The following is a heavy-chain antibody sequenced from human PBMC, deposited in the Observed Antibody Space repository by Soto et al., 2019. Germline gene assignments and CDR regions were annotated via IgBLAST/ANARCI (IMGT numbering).Heavy chain of an antibody. V-gene: IGHV5-10-1*01. J-gene: IGHJ4*02. CDR3: ARQIYDSDTGPNFQYYFDS. D-gene: IGHD3-22*01. CDR2: IDPSDSQT. Sequence: GECLKISCKGSGYSFAGYWITWVRQKPGKGLEWMGRIDPSDSQTYYSPSFRGHVTISVTKSITTVFLQWSSLRASDTAMYYCARQIYDSDTGPNFQYYFDSWGQGTPVTVSS. CDR1: GYSFAGYW.